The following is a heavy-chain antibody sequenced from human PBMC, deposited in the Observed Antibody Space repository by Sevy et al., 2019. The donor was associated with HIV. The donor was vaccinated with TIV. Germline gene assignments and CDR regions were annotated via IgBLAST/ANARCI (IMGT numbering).Heavy chain of an antibody. CDR2: ISSGSSYI. CDR1: GFTFSYYD. CDR3: AKDGAYYGSDGMDV. Sequence: GGYLRLSCEASGFTFSYYDLSWVRQAPGKGLEWVSSISSGSSYIFYADSVKGRFTISRDNAKNSPCLQMNSLRADDTAVYYCAKDGAYYGSDGMDVWGQGATVTVSS. J-gene: IGHJ6*02. V-gene: IGHV3-21*01. D-gene: IGHD3-10*01.